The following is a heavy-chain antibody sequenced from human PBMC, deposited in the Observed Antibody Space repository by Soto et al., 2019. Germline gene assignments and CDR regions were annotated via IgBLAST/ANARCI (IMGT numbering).Heavy chain of an antibody. Sequence: PSETLSLTYTVSGGSINSFYWSWIRQPPGKGLEWIGYIYNSGSTNYNPSLKSRVTMSVDTSKNKFSLMLSSVTAADTAIYYCAKHIGRGRRPPTPFDYWGQGTPVTVSS. V-gene: IGHV4-59*08. J-gene: IGHJ4*02. CDR3: AKHIGRGRRPPTPFDY. D-gene: IGHD6-25*01. CDR2: IYNSGST. CDR1: GGSINSFY.